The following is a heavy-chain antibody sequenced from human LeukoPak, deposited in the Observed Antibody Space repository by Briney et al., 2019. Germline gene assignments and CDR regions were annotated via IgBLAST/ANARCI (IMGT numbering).Heavy chain of an antibody. Sequence: SETLSLTCAVYGGSFSGYYWSWIRQLPGKGREWIGEINHSGSTNYNPSLKSRVTISVDTSKNQFSLTLSSVTAADTAVYFCARTSGYNYRSFDYWGQGTLVTVSS. J-gene: IGHJ4*02. CDR3: ARTSGYNYRSFDY. D-gene: IGHD5-18*01. V-gene: IGHV4-34*01. CDR1: GGSFSGYY. CDR2: INHSGST.